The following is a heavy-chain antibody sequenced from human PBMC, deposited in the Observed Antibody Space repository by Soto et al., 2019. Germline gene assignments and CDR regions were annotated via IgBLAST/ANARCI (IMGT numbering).Heavy chain of an antibody. CDR3: ASMGFDGSGSSQCDY. CDR2: IYYSGST. Sequence: PWETLSLTCTVSVVSISSSSYYCGWIRQPPGNGLEWMGSIYYSGSTYYNPSLKSRVTISVDTSKNQFSLKLSSVTAAATAVYYCASMGFDGSGSSQCDYWGQGTLVNVS. D-gene: IGHD3-10*01. J-gene: IGHJ4*02. CDR1: VVSISSSSYY. V-gene: IGHV4-39*01.